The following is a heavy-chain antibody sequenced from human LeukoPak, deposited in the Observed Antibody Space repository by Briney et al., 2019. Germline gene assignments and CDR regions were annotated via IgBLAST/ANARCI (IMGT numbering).Heavy chain of an antibody. CDR1: GGSFSGYY. CDR2: INHSGST. D-gene: IGHD1-1*01. Sequence: SETLSLTCAVYGGSFSGYYWSWIRQPPGKGLEWIGEINHSGSTYYNPSLKSRVTISVDTSKNQFSLKLSSVTAADTAVYYCARGWYNWNELHYYYGMDVWGKGTTVTVSS. J-gene: IGHJ6*04. CDR3: ARGWYNWNELHYYYGMDV. V-gene: IGHV4-34*01.